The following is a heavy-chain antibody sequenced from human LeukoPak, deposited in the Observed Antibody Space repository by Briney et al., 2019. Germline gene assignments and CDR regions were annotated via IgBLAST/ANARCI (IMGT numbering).Heavy chain of an antibody. CDR1: GGSISSSSNY. Sequence: SETLSLTCTVSGGSISSSSNYWGWIRQPPGKGLEWIASMFYSGSTYSNPSLKSRVTISVDTSKNQFSLRLSSVTAADTAVYYCARHPLKPVASYYFDYWGQGTLVTVSS. CDR2: MFYSGST. V-gene: IGHV4-39*01. CDR3: ARHPLKPVASYYFDY. J-gene: IGHJ4*02. D-gene: IGHD6-19*01.